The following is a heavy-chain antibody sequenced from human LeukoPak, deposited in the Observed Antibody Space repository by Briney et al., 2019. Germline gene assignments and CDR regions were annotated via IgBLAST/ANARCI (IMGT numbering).Heavy chain of an antibody. CDR2: ISYDGGNK. J-gene: IGHJ4*02. D-gene: IGHD3-22*01. CDR3: AKDHMYYYDSSGYYFDY. CDR1: GFTFSSYG. V-gene: IGHV3-30*18. Sequence: GGSLRLSCAASGFTFSSYGMHWVRQAPGKGLEWVAVISYDGGNKYYADSVKGRFTISRDNSKNTLYLQMNSLRAEDTAVYYCAKDHMYYYDSSGYYFDYWGQGTLVTVSS.